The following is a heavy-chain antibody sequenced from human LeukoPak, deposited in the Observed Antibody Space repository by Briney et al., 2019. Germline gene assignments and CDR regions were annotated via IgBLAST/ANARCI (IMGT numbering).Heavy chain of an antibody. D-gene: IGHD3-10*01. V-gene: IGHV4-61*01. CDR1: GGSVSRGSYY. J-gene: IGHJ3*02. CDR2: IYYSGST. Sequence: SETLSLTCTVSGGSVSRGSYYWSWIRQPPGKGLEWIGYIYYSGSTNYNPSLKSRVTISVDTSKNQFSLKLSSVTAADTAVYYCARTELGDGSGSYYNDAFDIWGQGTMVTVSS. CDR3: ARTELGDGSGSYYNDAFDI.